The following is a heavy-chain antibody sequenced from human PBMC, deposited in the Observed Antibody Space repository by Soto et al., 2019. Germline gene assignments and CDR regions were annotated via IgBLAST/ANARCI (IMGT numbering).Heavy chain of an antibody. Sequence: PGGSLRLSCAASGFTFSSYAMHWVRQAPGKGLEWVAVISYDGGNKYYADSVKGRFTISRDNSKNTLYLQMNSLRAEDTAVYYCARSYAIQDWFDPWGQGTLVTAPQ. D-gene: IGHD2-2*02. CDR1: GFTFSSYA. J-gene: IGHJ5*02. CDR2: ISYDGGNK. V-gene: IGHV3-30-3*01. CDR3: ARSYAIQDWFDP.